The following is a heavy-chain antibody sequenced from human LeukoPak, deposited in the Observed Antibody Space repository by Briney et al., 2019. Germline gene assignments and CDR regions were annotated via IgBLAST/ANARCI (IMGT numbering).Heavy chain of an antibody. CDR1: GFTFSSYA. CDR2: ISGGGATT. D-gene: IGHD6-13*01. CDR3: AKSTGYSTTGRDFDS. V-gene: IGHV3-23*01. Sequence: GGALRLSCAASGFTFSSYAMSWVRQAPGKGLEWVSDISGGGATTFYAASVKGRFTISRDNSKNTLYLQLSSLRAEDTAVYYCAKSTGYSTTGRDFDSWGRGTLVTVSS. J-gene: IGHJ4*02.